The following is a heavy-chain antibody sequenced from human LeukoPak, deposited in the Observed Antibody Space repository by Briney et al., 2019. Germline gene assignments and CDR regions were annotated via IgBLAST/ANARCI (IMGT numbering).Heavy chain of an antibody. Sequence: SETLSLTCSVSGGSISSSPHYWGWIRQPPGKGLEWIGSIFNSGSTFYNPSLKSRVTISVDTSKNQFSLKLSSVTAADTAVYYCARDPDSQLDYWGQGTLVTVSS. CDR2: IFNSGST. J-gene: IGHJ4*02. CDR3: ARDPDSQLDY. CDR1: GGSISSSPHY. V-gene: IGHV4-39*07. D-gene: IGHD2-15*01.